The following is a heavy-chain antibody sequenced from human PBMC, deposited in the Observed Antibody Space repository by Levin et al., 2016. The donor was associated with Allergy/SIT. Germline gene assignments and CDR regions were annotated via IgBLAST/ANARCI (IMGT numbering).Heavy chain of an antibody. CDR1: GVSISSRNW. CDR2: VSHSGIT. V-gene: IGHV4-4*02. J-gene: IGHJ6*02. CDR3: ARAYFGMDV. D-gene: IGHD3-10*01. Sequence: SETLSLTCAVSGVSISSRNWWTWVRQAPGKGLEWVGEVSHSGITKYNPSLRSRVTISSDTSKNHFTLMMTSITAADTAMYYCARAYFGMDVWGHGTTVTVSS.